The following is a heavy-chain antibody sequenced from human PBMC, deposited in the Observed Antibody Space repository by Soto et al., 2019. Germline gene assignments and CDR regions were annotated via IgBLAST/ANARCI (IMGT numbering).Heavy chain of an antibody. Sequence: SETLSLTCAVYGGSFSGYYWSWIRQPPGKGLEWIGEINHSGSTNYNPSLKSRVTISVDTSKNQFSLKLSSVTAADTAVYYCAQTGVLDYWGQGTLVTVSS. J-gene: IGHJ4*02. CDR1: GGSFSGYY. CDR3: AQTGVLDY. D-gene: IGHD7-27*01. V-gene: IGHV4-34*01. CDR2: INHSGST.